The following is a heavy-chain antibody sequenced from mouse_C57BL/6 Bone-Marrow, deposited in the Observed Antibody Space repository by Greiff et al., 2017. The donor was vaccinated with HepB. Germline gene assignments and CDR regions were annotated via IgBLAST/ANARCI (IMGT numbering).Heavy chain of an antibody. CDR3: ARSLHYYGSSSYWYFDV. CDR1: GYTFTSYG. J-gene: IGHJ1*03. D-gene: IGHD1-1*01. CDR2: IYPRIGNT. V-gene: IGHV1-81*01. Sequence: QVQLKQSGAELARPGASVKLSCKASGYTFTSYGISWVKQRTGQGLEWIGEIYPRIGNTYYNEKFKVKATLTADKSSSTAYMELRSLTSEDSSVYVCARSLHYYGSSSYWYFDVWGTGTTVTVSS.